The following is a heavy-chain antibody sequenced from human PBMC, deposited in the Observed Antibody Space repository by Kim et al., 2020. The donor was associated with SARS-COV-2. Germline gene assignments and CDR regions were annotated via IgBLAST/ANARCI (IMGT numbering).Heavy chain of an antibody. CDR1: GFTFSDHY. CDR2: SRNKTHSYTT. J-gene: IGHJ6*02. Sequence: GGSLRLSCAASGFTFSDHYMDWVRQAPGKGPEWIGRSRNKTHSYTTKYAASVQGRFTISRDDSKNSLYLQLNSLKTEDAAVYHCVYYYNSAYHQGAVDYGMDVWGPGTTVTVSS. D-gene: IGHD3-22*01. CDR3: VYYYNSAYHQGAVDYGMDV. V-gene: IGHV3-72*01.